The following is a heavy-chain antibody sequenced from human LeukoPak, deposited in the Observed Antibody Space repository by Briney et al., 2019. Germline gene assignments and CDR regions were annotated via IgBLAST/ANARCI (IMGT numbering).Heavy chain of an antibody. V-gene: IGHV4-39*01. D-gene: IGHD6-6*01. CDR1: GGSISSSSYH. Sequence: SETLSLTCSVSGGSISSSSYHWGWIRQPPGKGLEWIGSIYYSGSTYYNPSLKSRVTISVDTSKNQFSLKLSSVTAADTAVYYCARHFSSDAFDIWGRGTMVTVSS. J-gene: IGHJ3*02. CDR2: IYYSGST. CDR3: ARHFSSDAFDI.